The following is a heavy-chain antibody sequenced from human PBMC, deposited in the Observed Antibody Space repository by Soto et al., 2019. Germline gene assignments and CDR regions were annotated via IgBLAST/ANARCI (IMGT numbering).Heavy chain of an antibody. CDR1: VGSISSGGYY. D-gene: IGHD2-21*02. CDR3: ARIQMVVTAIPYYFDY. CDR2: IYYSGST. V-gene: IGHV4-31*03. Sequence: SETLSLTCTFSVGSISSGGYYWSWIRQHPWKGLEWIGYIYYSGSTYYNPSLKSRVTISVDTSKNQFSLKLSSVTAADTAVYYCARIQMVVTAIPYYFDYWGQGTLVTVS. J-gene: IGHJ4*02.